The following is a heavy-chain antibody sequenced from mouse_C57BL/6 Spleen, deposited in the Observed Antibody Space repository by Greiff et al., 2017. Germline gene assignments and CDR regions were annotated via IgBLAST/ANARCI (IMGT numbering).Heavy chain of an antibody. D-gene: IGHD3-2*02. CDR1: GFTFSSYA. V-gene: IGHV5-4*01. CDR2: ISDGGSYT. J-gene: IGHJ1*03. CDR3: AREKATEDWYFDV. Sequence: EVKLMESGGGLVKPGGSLKLSCAASGFTFSSYAMSWVRQTPEKRLEWVATISDGGSYTYYPDNVKGRFTISRDNAKNNLYLQMSHLKSEDTAMYYCAREKATEDWYFDVWGTGTTVTVSS.